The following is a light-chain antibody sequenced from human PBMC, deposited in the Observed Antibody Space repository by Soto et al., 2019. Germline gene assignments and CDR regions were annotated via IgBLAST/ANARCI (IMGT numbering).Light chain of an antibody. Sequence: IVLPQSPGTLSLYPGDSATLSCRASQSVSSSLAWYQQKPGQAPRLLIYGTSTRATGVPARFSGSGSGTEFTLTISNLQSEDFAVYYCQQYNDWPPLTFGGGTKVDIK. CDR3: QQYNDWPPLT. J-gene: IGKJ4*01. V-gene: IGKV3-15*01. CDR2: GTS. CDR1: QSVSSS.